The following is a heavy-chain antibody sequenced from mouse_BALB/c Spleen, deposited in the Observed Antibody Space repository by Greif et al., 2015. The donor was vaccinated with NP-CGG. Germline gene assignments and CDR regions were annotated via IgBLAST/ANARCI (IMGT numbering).Heavy chain of an antibody. Sequence: EVKLQESGPGLVKPSQSLSLTCTVTGYSITSDYAWNWIRQFPGNKLEWMGYISYSGSTSYNPSLKSRISITRDTSKNQFFLQLNSVTTEDTATYYCAREDLSTTGYYAVDYWGQGTSDTVSS. J-gene: IGHJ4*01. CDR1: GYSITSDYA. CDR2: ISYSGST. V-gene: IGHV3-2*02. CDR3: AREDLSTTGYYAVDY. D-gene: IGHD2-1*01.